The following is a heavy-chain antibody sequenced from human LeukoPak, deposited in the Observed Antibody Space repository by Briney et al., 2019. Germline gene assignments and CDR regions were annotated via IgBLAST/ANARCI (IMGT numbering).Heavy chain of an antibody. CDR1: GFTYSSYW. V-gene: IGHV3-7*01. CDR2: IKQDGSEK. D-gene: IGHD3-3*01. J-gene: IGHJ4*02. CDR3: ARSHYDFWSGYPGFDY. Sequence: PGGSLRLSCAASGFTYSSYWMSWVRQAPGKGLERVANIKQDGSEKYYVDSVKGRFTISRDNAKNSLYLQMNSLRAEDTAVYYCARSHYDFWSGYPGFDYWGQGTLVTVSS.